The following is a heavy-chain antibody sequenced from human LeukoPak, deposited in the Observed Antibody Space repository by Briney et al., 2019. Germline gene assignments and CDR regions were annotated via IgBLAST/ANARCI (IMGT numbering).Heavy chain of an antibody. D-gene: IGHD6-13*01. J-gene: IGHJ4*02. CDR2: IYSGGST. V-gene: IGHV3-53*01. CDR1: GFTVSSNY. CDR3: ARDWRGSSWYHYFDY. Sequence: PGGSLRLSCAASGFTVSSNYMNWVRQAPGKGLEWVSVIYSGGSTYYADSMKGRFTISRDNSKNTLYLQMNSLRAEDTAVYYCARDWRGSSWYHYFDYWGQGTLVTVSS.